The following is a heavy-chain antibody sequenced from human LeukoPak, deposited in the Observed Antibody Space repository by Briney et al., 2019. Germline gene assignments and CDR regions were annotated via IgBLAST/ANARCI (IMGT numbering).Heavy chain of an antibody. J-gene: IGHJ6*02. CDR2: IIPIFGTA. CDR3: ARAEITIFGVVIKYYGMDV. V-gene: IGHV1-69*01. CDR1: GGTFSSYA. Sequence: GSLVKVSCKASGGTFSSYAISWVRQAPGQGLEWMGGIIPIFGTANYAQKFQGRVTITADESTSTAYMELSSLRSEDTAVYYCARAEITIFGVVIKYYGMDVWGQGTTVTVSS. D-gene: IGHD3-3*01.